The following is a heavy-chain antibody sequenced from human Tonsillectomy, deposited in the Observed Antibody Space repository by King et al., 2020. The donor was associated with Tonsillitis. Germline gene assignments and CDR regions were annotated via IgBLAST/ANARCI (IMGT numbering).Heavy chain of an antibody. CDR1: GFNVSSNY. CDR3: ARHKAGRLGYFDS. Sequence: VQLVESGGGLIQPGGSLRLSCAASGFNVSSNYMSWVRQAPGKGLEWVSVIYRGGSTDYADSVKGRFTISRDNSKNTLYLQMNSLRAEDTAVYYCARHKAGRLGYFDSGAREPWSPSPQ. CDR2: IYRGGST. V-gene: IGHV3-53*01. J-gene: IGHJ4*02. D-gene: IGHD6-19*01.